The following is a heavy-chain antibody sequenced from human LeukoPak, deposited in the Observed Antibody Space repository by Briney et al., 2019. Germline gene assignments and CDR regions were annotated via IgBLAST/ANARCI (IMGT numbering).Heavy chain of an antibody. V-gene: IGHV3-23*01. J-gene: IGHJ4*02. CDR2: ISGSGGST. D-gene: IGHD5-18*01. CDR3: AKDYGIQLWLRGYFDY. CDR1: GFTFSSYS. Sequence: GGSLRLSCAASGFTFSSYSMNWVRQAPGKGLEWVSAISGSGGSTYYADSVKGRFTISRDNSKNTLYLQMNSLRAEDTAVYYCAKDYGIQLWLRGYFDYWGQGTLVTVSS.